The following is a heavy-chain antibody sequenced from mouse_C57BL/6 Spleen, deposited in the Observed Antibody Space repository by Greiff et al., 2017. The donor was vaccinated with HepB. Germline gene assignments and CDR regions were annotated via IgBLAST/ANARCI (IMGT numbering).Heavy chain of an antibody. CDR3: AKHYDYDGWFAY. D-gene: IGHD2-4*01. CDR2: ISSGSSTI. J-gene: IGHJ3*01. Sequence: EVMLVESGGGLVKPGGSLKLSCAASGFAFSDYGMHWVRQAPEKGLEWVAYISSGSSTIYYADTVKGRFTISRDNAKNTLFLQMTSLRSEDTAMYYCAKHYDYDGWFAYWGQGTLVTVSA. CDR1: GFAFSDYG. V-gene: IGHV5-17*01.